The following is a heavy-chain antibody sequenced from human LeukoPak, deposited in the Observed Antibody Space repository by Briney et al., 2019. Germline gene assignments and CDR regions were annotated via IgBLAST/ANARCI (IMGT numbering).Heavy chain of an antibody. J-gene: IGHJ3*02. V-gene: IGHV1-24*01. CDR2: FDPEDGET. CDR1: GYTLTELS. CDR3: ATASGIGYCSSTSCYPAFDI. D-gene: IGHD2-2*01. Sequence: ASVKVSCKVSGYTLTELSMHWVRQAPGKGLEWMGGFDPEDGETIYAQKFQGRVTMTEDTSADTAYMELSSLRSEDTAVYYCATASGIGYCSSTSCYPAFDIWGQGTMVTVSS.